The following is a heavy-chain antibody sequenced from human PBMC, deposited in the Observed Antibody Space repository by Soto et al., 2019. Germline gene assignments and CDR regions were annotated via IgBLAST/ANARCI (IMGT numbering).Heavy chain of an antibody. Sequence: PGGSLRLSCAASGFTFSSYAMHWVRQAPGKGLEWVAVISYDGSNKYYADSVKGRFTISRDNSKNTLYLQMNSLRAEDTAVYYCVRDHRNYYDSSGLFWFDPWGQGTTVTVSS. CDR2: ISYDGSNK. V-gene: IGHV3-30-3*01. CDR1: GFTFSSYA. D-gene: IGHD3-22*01. CDR3: VRDHRNYYDSSGLFWFDP. J-gene: IGHJ5*02.